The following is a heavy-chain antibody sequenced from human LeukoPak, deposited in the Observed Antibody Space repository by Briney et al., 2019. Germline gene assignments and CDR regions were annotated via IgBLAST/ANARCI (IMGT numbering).Heavy chain of an antibody. CDR1: GFTFSSST. J-gene: IGHJ4*02. Sequence: GGSLRLSCAASGFTFSSSTMNWVRQAPGKGLEWVAAIGPSGTNKHYAGSLEGRFTISRDNARSSLFLEMNSLRVEDTAVYYCAKGIYDGSGHNIDYWGQGTLVTVSS. V-gene: IGHV3-21*04. D-gene: IGHD3-22*01. CDR2: IGPSGTNK. CDR3: AKGIYDGSGHNIDY.